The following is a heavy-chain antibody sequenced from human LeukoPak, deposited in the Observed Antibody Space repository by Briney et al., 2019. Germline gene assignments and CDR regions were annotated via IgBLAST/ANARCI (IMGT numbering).Heavy chain of an antibody. D-gene: IGHD6-19*01. V-gene: IGHV3-23*01. CDR3: AKVGWFYSFDY. CDR2: ISGSGGST. CDR1: GFTFSSYA. J-gene: IGHJ4*02. Sequence: GGSLRLSCAASGFTFSSYAMSWVRQAPGKGLEWVSVISGSGGSTYYADSVKGRFTISRDNSKNTLYMQINSVRAEDTAVYYCAKVGWFYSFDYWGQGTLVTVSS.